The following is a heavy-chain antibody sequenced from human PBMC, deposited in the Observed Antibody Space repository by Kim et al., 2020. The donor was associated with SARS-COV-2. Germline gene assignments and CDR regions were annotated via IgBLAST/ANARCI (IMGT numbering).Heavy chain of an antibody. CDR3: ARRNYMDV. J-gene: IGHJ6*03. V-gene: IGHV3-21*01. Sequence: SGSNIYYTDSMKGRFSSSRDNAKNSLYLQMNSLGGEDTAVYYCARRNYMDVWGKGTTVTVSS. CDR2: SGSNI.